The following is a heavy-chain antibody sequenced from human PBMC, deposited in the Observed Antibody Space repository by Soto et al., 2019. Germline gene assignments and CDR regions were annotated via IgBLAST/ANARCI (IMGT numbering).Heavy chain of an antibody. J-gene: IGHJ5*02. CDR3: ARVWVEDIVLMSSWFDP. D-gene: IGHD2-8*01. CDR2: ISYDGSNK. V-gene: IGHV3-30-3*01. CDR1: GFTFCSYA. Sequence: GGSLRLSCAASGFTFCSYAMHWVRQAPGKGLEWVAVISYDGSNKYYADSVKGRFTISRDNSKNTLYLQMNSLRAEDTAVYYCARVWVEDIVLMSSWFDPWGQGTLVTVSS.